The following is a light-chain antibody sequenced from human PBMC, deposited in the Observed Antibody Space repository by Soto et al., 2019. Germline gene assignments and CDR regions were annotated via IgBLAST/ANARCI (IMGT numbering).Light chain of an antibody. Sequence: EIVLMQSPDTLSLSPGERATLSCRASETISSHYIAWYQQKPGQAPRLLIFGASTRATGIPERFSGSWSGTDFTLTISRLEPEDFAVDYCQNFGDSPFTFGPGTKVDIK. CDR1: ETISSHY. J-gene: IGKJ3*01. CDR3: QNFGDSPFT. CDR2: GAS. V-gene: IGKV3-20*01.